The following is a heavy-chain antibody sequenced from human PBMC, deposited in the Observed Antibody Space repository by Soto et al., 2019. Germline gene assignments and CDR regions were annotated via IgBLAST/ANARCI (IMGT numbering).Heavy chain of an antibody. CDR3: ARERTRGFDP. J-gene: IGHJ5*02. CDR1: GYTFTSYD. CDR2: RNPNSGNT. V-gene: IGHV1-8*01. Sequence: QVQLVQSGAEVKKPGASVKVSCKASGYTFTSYDINWGRQATGQGLEWMGWRNPNSGNTAYAQTFLGRVTMTRNTSISTAYMELSSLSSEDTAVYYCARERTRGFDPWGQGTLVTVSS.